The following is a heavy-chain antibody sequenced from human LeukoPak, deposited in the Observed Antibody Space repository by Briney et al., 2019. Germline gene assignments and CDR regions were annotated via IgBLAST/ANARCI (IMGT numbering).Heavy chain of an antibody. CDR1: GGSVSSGSYY. D-gene: IGHD6-19*01. CDR3: GRTPRLVVDN. J-gene: IGHJ4*02. CDR2: IYYSGST. V-gene: IGHV4-61*01. Sequence: PSEALSLTCTVSGGSVSSGSYYWSWIRQPPGKGLEWIGYIYYSGSTNYNPSLKSRVTISVDTSKNQFSLKLSSMTAADTAVYYCGRTPRLVVDNWGQGTPVTVSS.